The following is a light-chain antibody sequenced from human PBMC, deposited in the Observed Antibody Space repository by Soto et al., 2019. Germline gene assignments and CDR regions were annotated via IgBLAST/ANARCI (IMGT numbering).Light chain of an antibody. CDR1: SSDIGGYNY. CDR2: EVS. J-gene: IGLJ2*01. CDR3: SSYTSTSTPVV. V-gene: IGLV2-14*01. Sequence: QSVLTQPASVSGSLGQSITISCTGTSSDIGGYNYVSWYQQHPGKAPKLMIYEVSNRPSGISNRFSGSKSGNTASLTISGLQAEDEADYYCSSYTSTSTPVVFGGGTKVTVL.